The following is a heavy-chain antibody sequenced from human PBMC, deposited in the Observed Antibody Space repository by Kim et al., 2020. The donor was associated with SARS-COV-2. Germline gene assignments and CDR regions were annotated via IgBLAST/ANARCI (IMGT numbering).Heavy chain of an antibody. CDR3: AKGVATIFGVVIYFDY. Sequence: GGSLRLSCAASGFTFSSYAMSWVRQAPGKGLEWVSAISGSGGSTYYADSVKGRFTISRDNSKNTLYLQMNSLRAEDTAVYYCAKGVATIFGVVIYFDYWGQGTLVTVSS. CDR2: ISGSGGST. CDR1: GFTFSSYA. J-gene: IGHJ4*02. D-gene: IGHD3-3*01. V-gene: IGHV3-23*01.